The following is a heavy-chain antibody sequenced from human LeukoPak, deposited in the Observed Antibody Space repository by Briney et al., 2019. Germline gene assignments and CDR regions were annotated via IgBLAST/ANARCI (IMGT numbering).Heavy chain of an antibody. D-gene: IGHD3-3*01. CDR2: IYYSGIT. J-gene: IGHJ3*02. V-gene: IGHV4-39*01. CDR3: ARLWSSFDGFDI. Sequence: SETLSLTCTVSGGSVSNNNFYWGWIRQSPGKGLEWIGIIYYSGITYYNPSLKSRVIMAVDTSKGQFSLQLNSVSAADTAVYYCARLWSSFDGFDIWGQGTMVTVSS. CDR1: GGSVSNNNFY.